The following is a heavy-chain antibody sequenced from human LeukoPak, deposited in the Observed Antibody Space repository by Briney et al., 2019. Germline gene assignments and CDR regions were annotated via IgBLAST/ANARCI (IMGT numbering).Heavy chain of an antibody. CDR2: IYPGDSCT. D-gene: IGHD1-26*01. CDR1: GYSFTSYW. V-gene: IGHV5-51*01. CDR3: VRFFSGSEWDAFDI. J-gene: IGHJ3*02. Sequence: GESLKISWQGFGYSFTSYWIGWGRQMPGKGLEWMGMIYPGDSCTKYSPSFQGHVTISGDKSISTAYLQWSSLKASDSAMYYCVRFFSGSEWDAFDIWGQGTMVTVSS.